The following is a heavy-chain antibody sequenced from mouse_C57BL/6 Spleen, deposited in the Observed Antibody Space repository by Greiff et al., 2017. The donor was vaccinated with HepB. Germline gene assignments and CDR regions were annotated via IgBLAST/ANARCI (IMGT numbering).Heavy chain of an antibody. CDR3: AVITTVVAKDYSDY. CDR2: IYPGDGDT. V-gene: IGHV1-82*01. J-gene: IGHJ2*01. CDR1: GYAFSSSW. Sequence: VQLQQSGPELVKPGASVKISCKASGYAFSSSWMNWVKQRPGKGLEWIGRIYPGDGDTNYNGKFKGKATLTEDKSSSTAYMQRSSLTSEDSAVYFCAVITTVVAKDYSDYWGQGTTLTVSS. D-gene: IGHD1-1*01.